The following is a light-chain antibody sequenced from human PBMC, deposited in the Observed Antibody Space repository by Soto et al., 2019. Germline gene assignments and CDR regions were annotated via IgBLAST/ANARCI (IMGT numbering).Light chain of an antibody. Sequence: QSVLTQPPSASGAPRQRVPISCSGSDSNIGSNSVNWYQQLPGTAPKLLIHSNNKWPSGVPDRFSGSKSGTSGFLAISGLQSEDEADYFCAAWDDSLNGFVFGGGTKVTVL. CDR2: SNN. J-gene: IGLJ1*01. V-gene: IGLV1-44*01. CDR3: AAWDDSLNGFV. CDR1: DSNIGSNS.